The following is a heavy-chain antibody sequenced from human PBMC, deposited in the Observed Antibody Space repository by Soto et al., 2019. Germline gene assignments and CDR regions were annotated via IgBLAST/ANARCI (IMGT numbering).Heavy chain of an antibody. Sequence: PSETLSLTCSVSGGFVSSSSYSWGWIRQSPGKGLEWIGTIYSSENTYYNPSLLSRVTISVDTSKNEFSLTVTSVTAADTAVYYCARRIVATETFDYWGQGTLVTVSS. V-gene: IGHV4-39*01. CDR1: GGFVSSSSYS. CDR2: IYSSENT. J-gene: IGHJ4*02. CDR3: ARRIVATETFDY. D-gene: IGHD5-12*01.